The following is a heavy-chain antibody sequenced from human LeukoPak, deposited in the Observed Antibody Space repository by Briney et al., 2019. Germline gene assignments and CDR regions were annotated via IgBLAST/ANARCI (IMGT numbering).Heavy chain of an antibody. CDR2: IWYDGSSK. D-gene: IGHD4-17*01. CDR3: ARARRCGLYDDYGGCFDS. J-gene: IGHJ4*02. Sequence: GGSLTLSCAASRLTFSSYAMHWVRQAPGKGLEWVALIWYDGSSKHYADSVRGRFTISRDNSKNTLYLQLNSLRAEDTAVYYCARARRCGLYDDYGGCFDSWGQGTLVTVSS. V-gene: IGHV3-33*08. CDR1: RLTFSSYA.